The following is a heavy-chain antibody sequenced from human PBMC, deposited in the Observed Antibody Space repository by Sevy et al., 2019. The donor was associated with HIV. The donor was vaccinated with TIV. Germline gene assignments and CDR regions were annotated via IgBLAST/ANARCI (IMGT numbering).Heavy chain of an antibody. CDR1: GFTFSPYS. J-gene: IGHJ6*02. CDR3: AREGGNFNIFGVVPRDAMDV. D-gene: IGHD3-3*02. V-gene: IGHV3-21*01. CDR2: ISSSSSYI. Sequence: GGSLRLSCAASGFTFSPYSMNWVRQAPGKGLEWVSSISSSSSYIYYANSVKGRFIISRDNAKNSLYLQMNSLSAEDTALYYDAREGGNFNIFGVVPRDAMDVWGQGTTVTVSS.